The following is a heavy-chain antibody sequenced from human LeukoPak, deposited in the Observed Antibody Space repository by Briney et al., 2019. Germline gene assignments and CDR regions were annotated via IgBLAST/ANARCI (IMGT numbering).Heavy chain of an antibody. V-gene: IGHV4-34*01. CDR1: GGSFSGYY. CDR3: AGTYYYDSSGYYYPGVYYFDY. Sequence: PSETLSLTCAVYGGSFSGYYWSWIRQPPGKGLEWIGEINHSGSTNYNPSLKSRVTISVDTSKNQFSLKLSSVTAADTAVYYCAGTYYYDSSGYYYPGVYYFDYWGQGTLVTVSS. D-gene: IGHD3-22*01. J-gene: IGHJ4*02. CDR2: INHSGST.